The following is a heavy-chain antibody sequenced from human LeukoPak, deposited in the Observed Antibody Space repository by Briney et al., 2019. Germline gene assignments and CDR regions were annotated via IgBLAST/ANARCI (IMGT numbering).Heavy chain of an antibody. J-gene: IGHJ4*02. V-gene: IGHV4-39*07. CDR3: AKGYSSSWHFDY. Sequence: SETLSLTCTVSGGSISSSSYYWGWIRQPPGKGLEWIGRIYYSGSTYYNPSLKSRVTISVDTSKTQSSLKLSSVTAADTAVYYCAKGYSSSWHFDYWGQGTLVTVSS. CDR1: GGSISSSSYY. D-gene: IGHD6-13*01. CDR2: IYYSGST.